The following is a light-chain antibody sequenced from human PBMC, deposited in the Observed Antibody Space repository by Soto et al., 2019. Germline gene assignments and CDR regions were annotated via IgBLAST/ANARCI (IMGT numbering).Light chain of an antibody. V-gene: IGLV2-23*02. CDR1: SSDVGSHNL. Sequence: HSALTQPASVSGSPGQSITISCTGTSSDVGSHNLVSWYQQHPGKAPKLIIYEVNKRPPGESNHFSGSKSGNTASLTISGLQAEDEADYYCCSSAGALYVFGAGTKVTVL. CDR2: EVN. J-gene: IGLJ1*01. CDR3: CSSAGALYV.